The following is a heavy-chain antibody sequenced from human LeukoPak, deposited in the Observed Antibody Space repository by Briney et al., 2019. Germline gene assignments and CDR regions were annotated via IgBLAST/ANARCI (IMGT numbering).Heavy chain of an antibody. Sequence: ASVKVSCKASGYTFTGYYMHWVRQAPGQGLEWMGWINPNSGGTNHAQKFQGRVTMTGDTSISTAYMELSRLRSDDTAVYYCARDPGANYYDYWGQGTLVTVSS. CDR1: GYTFTGYY. V-gene: IGHV1-2*02. CDR2: INPNSGGT. J-gene: IGHJ4*02. CDR3: ARDPGANYYDY.